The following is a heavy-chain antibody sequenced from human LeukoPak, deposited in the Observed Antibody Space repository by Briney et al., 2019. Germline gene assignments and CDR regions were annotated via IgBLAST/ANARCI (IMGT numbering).Heavy chain of an antibody. J-gene: IGHJ4*02. Sequence: SETLSLTCTVSGGSISSDYWSWIRQPPGKGLEWIGYIHYSGRNNYNPSLKSRITISVDTSKTQFSLQLSSVTAADTAVYYCATLRGSSSAVFDYWGQGTLVTVSS. CDR1: GGSISSDY. V-gene: IGHV4-59*08. D-gene: IGHD2-2*01. CDR3: ATLRGSSSAVFDY. CDR2: IHYSGRN.